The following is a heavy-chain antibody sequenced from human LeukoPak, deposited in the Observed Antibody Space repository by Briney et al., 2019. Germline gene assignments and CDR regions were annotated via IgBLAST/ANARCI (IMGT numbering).Heavy chain of an antibody. J-gene: IGHJ4*01. Sequence: GGSLRLSCAASGFTFSSYWMHWVRQAPGKGLVWVSRINTDGRTITYADSVKGRFTISRDNAKNTLYLQMNSLRAEDTAVYYCVRSAFLTTEFYFDYWGHGTLVTVSS. CDR3: VRSAFLTTEFYFDY. CDR2: INTDGRTI. V-gene: IGHV3-74*01. D-gene: IGHD4-11*01. CDR1: GFTFSSYW.